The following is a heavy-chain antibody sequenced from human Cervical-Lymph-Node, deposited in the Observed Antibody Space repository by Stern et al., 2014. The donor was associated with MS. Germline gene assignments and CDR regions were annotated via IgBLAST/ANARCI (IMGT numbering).Heavy chain of an antibody. V-gene: IGHV1-69*04. D-gene: IGHD1-26*01. Sequence: QVQLMQSGAEVKKPGSSVKVSCKASGGTFSSYTISWVRQAPGQGLEWMGRIIPILGIANYAQKFQGRVTITADKSTSTAYMELSSLRSEDTAVYYCARAYSGSYSYFDYWGQGTLVTVSS. CDR3: ARAYSGSYSYFDY. CDR1: GGTFSSYT. CDR2: IIPILGIA. J-gene: IGHJ4*02.